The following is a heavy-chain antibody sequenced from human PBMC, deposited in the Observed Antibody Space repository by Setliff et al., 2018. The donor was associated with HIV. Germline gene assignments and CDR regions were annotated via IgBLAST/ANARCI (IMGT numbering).Heavy chain of an antibody. CDR2: ISAYNGNT. Sequence: VASVKVSCKASGYTFTSYGISWVRQAPGQGLEWMGWISAYNGNTNYAQKLQGRVTMTTDTSTSTAYMELRSLRPDDTAVYYCAKDKTEGAMGHWGQGTLVTVSS. CDR1: GYTFTSYG. V-gene: IGHV1-18*01. D-gene: IGHD1-26*01. CDR3: AKDKTEGAMGH. J-gene: IGHJ4*02.